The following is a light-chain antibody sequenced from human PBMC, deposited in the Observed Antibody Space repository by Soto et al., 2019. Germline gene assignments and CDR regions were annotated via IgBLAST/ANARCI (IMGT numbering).Light chain of an antibody. CDR1: SSDVGSYNS. V-gene: IGLV2-23*01. CDR3: CSYAGNPYV. Sequence: QSVLTQPASVSGSPGQSIAISCTGNSSDVGSYNSVSWYQQHPGKAPKLMIYEGSKRPSGVSDRFSGSKSGNTASLTISGLQAEDEADYYCCSYAGNPYVFGTGTKLTVL. CDR2: EGS. J-gene: IGLJ1*01.